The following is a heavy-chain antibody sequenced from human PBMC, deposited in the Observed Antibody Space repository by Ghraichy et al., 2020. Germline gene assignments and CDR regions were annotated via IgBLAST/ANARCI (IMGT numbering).Heavy chain of an antibody. V-gene: IGHV3-30-3*01. J-gene: IGHJ4*02. CDR2: ISYDGSNK. D-gene: IGHD3-22*01. Sequence: LSLTCAASGFTFSSYAMHWVRQAPGKGLEWVAVISYDGSNKYYADSVKGRFTISRDNSKNTLYLQMNSLRAEDTAVYYCARDRGDSSGYYPYFDYWGQGTLVTVSS. CDR3: ARDRGDSSGYYPYFDY. CDR1: GFTFSSYA.